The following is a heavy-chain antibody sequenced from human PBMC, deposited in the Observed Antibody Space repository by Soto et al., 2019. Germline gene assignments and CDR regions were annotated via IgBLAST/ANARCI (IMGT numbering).Heavy chain of an antibody. V-gene: IGHV3-23*01. D-gene: IGHD1-20*01. Sequence: LSLTCAASGFTFSSYTMSWVRQAPGKGLDWVSAVSGGGDTTYYADSMKGRFTISRDNSKNTLYLQMNSLRAEDTAVYYCRIDAFDIWGQGTMVTVSS. J-gene: IGHJ3*02. CDR1: GFTFSSYT. CDR2: VSGGGDTT. CDR3: RIDAFDI.